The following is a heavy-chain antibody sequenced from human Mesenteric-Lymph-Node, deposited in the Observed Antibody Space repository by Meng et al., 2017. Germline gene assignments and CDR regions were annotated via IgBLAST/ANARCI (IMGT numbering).Heavy chain of an antibody. CDR1: GFTFSSYW. D-gene: IGHD6-13*01. J-gene: IGHJ4*02. Sequence: GESLKISCAASGFTFSSYWMNWVRQAPGKGLEWVANIKQDGSEKYYVDSVKGRFTISRDNAKNSLYLQMNSLSAEDTAVYYCARGQVAAGIFAYWGQGTLVTVSS. V-gene: IGHV3-7*01. CDR2: IKQDGSEK. CDR3: ARGQVAAGIFAY.